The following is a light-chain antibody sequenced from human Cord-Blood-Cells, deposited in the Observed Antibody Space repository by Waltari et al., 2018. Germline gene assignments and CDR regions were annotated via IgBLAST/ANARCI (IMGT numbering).Light chain of an antibody. CDR3: QQSNSTTRA. CDR2: AAS. J-gene: IGKJ4*01. V-gene: IGKV1-39*01. Sequence: DIQMTQSPSSLSASVGDRVTITCRASQSISSYLNWYQQKPGEAPTVLIYAASSLQSGVPSKFSGRGYGTDFTLTISSVQPEDFATYYCQQSNSTTRAFGGRTKVEIK. CDR1: QSISSY.